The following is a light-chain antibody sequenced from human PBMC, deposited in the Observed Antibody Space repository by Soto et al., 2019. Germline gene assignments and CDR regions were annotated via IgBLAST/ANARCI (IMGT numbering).Light chain of an antibody. V-gene: IGLV2-8*01. CDR1: SSDVGGYNY. Sequence: QSALTQPPSASGSPGQSVTIACVGTSSDVGGYNYVSWYQQHPGKAPKRIIYEVTKQPSGVPDRFSASKSGNTASLTVSGLQAEDEADYYCCSYTGNNTRVFGGGTKLTVL. J-gene: IGLJ3*02. CDR3: CSYTGNNTRV. CDR2: EVT.